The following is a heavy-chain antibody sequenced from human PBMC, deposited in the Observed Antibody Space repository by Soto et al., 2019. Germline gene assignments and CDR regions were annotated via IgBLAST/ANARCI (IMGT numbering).Heavy chain of an antibody. Sequence: PGGSLRLSCAASGFRFSNYGMHWVRQAPGKGLEWVAVISYDGSEKYYVHSVKGRFTISRDNSKNTLYLQLSSLRADDTAMYYCAKSPSGGYPYAIDYWGPGTLVTVSS. CDR1: GFRFSNYG. V-gene: IGHV3-30*18. CDR2: ISYDGSEK. CDR3: AKSPSGGYPYAIDY. J-gene: IGHJ4*02. D-gene: IGHD5-18*01.